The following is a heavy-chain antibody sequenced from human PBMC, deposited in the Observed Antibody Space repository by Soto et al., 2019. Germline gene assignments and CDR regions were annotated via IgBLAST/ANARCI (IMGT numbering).Heavy chain of an antibody. CDR2: FHYSLNT. CDR1: GDSITSNY. V-gene: IGHV4-59*01. Sequence: QVQLQESGPGLVRPSETLSLTCTVCGDSITSNYWSWIRQSPGQGLEWIGYFHYSLNTNYNPSLKSRVIISVDTSKNQFFLKLTSVTAADTAMYYCAKTKEGGFDPWGQGILVTVSS. D-gene: IGHD3-16*01. J-gene: IGHJ5*02. CDR3: AKTKEGGFDP.